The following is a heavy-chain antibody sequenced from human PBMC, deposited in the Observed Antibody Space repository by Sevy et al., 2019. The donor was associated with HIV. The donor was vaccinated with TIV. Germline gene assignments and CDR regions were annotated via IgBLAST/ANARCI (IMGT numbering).Heavy chain of an antibody. CDR2: IYYNGHI. CDR3: AGENAWGRGYS. Sequence: SETLSLTCTVSGRSITSLYWNWIRQPPGKGLEWIANIYYNGHINYNPSLKSRVTLSLDTSKNQSSLRLSSVTAADTAMYYCAGENAWGRGYSWGQGTLVTVSS. V-gene: IGHV4-59*08. CDR1: GRSITSLY. D-gene: IGHD1-26*01. J-gene: IGHJ4*02.